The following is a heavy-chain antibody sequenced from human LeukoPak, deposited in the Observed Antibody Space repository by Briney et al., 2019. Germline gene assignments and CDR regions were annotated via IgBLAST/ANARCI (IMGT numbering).Heavy chain of an antibody. CDR1: GGSFSGNY. D-gene: IGHD4-23*01. CDR2: INHSGST. CDR3: ASVAVTVVTFDY. V-gene: IGHV4-34*01. Sequence: SETLSLTCAVYGGSFSGNYWSWIRQPPGKGLEWIGEINHSGSTNYNPSLKSRVTISVDTSKNQFSLKLISVTAADTAVYYCASVAVTVVTFDYWGQGTLVTVSS. J-gene: IGHJ4*02.